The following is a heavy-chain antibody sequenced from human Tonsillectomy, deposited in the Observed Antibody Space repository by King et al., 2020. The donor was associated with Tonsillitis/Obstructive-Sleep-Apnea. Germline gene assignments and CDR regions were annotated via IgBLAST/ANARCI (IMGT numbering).Heavy chain of an antibody. J-gene: IGHJ6*02. V-gene: IGHV3-30*04. CDR3: TREVAAAGQDYYYHGLDV. CDR1: GFAFSYHA. Sequence: VQLVESGGGVVQPGRSLRLSCAASGFAFSYHAIHWVRQAPGKGLEWVAFISYDGSSKYYADSLKGRITIARDNSKNTLYIQMNRLRPEDTHVYYCTREVAAAGQDYYYHGLDVWGQGTTVTVSS. D-gene: IGHD6-13*01. CDR2: ISYDGSSK.